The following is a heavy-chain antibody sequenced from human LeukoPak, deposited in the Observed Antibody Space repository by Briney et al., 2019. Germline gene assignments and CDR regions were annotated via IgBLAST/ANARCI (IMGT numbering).Heavy chain of an antibody. V-gene: IGHV3-11*04. CDR1: GFTFSDYY. J-gene: IGHJ4*02. CDR3: ARLPAYCSSTSCYYDY. D-gene: IGHD2-2*01. CDR2: ISSSGSNI. Sequence: GGSLRLSCAASGFTFSDYYMSWIRQAPGKGLEWVSYISSSGSNIYYADSVKGRFTISRDNAKSSLFLQMNSLRAEDTAVYYCARLPAYCSSTSCYYDYWGQGTLVTVSS.